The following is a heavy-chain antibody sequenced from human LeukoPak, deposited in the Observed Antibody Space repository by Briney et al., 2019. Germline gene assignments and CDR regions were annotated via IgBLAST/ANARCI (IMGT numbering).Heavy chain of an antibody. Sequence: ASVKVSCKASGDTFTTYGITWVRQAPGQGLEWMGWISGYNGNTEYTQKFQGRVAMTRDTSTSTAYMELRSLRSDDTAVYYCARGLSCSGNTCYGAHFDSWGQGTLVTVSS. D-gene: IGHD2-15*01. CDR1: GDTFTTYG. J-gene: IGHJ4*02. CDR2: ISGYNGNT. CDR3: ARGLSCSGNTCYGAHFDS. V-gene: IGHV1-18*01.